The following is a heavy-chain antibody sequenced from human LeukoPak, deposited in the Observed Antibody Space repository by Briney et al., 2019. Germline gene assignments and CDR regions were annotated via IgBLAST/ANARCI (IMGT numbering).Heavy chain of an antibody. D-gene: IGHD1-26*01. CDR2: IHPNSGGT. CDR1: GFMFTGYY. Sequence: GASVKVSCKASGFMFTGYYMHWMRQAPGQGLGWMGYIHPNSGGTKYAQKFQGRVTLTRDTAISTAYLELSSLTSDDTAVYYCARVGGNSGTYLANDYWGQGTLVTVSS. V-gene: IGHV1-2*02. CDR3: ARVGGNSGTYLANDY. J-gene: IGHJ4*02.